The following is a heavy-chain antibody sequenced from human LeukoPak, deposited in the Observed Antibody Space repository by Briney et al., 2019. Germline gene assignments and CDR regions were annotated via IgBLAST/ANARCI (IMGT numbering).Heavy chain of an antibody. Sequence: SETLSLTCTVSGSSISTDYYWGWIRQPPGKGLERIGSIYHSGSTYYNPSLKSRIAISVDTSKNQFSLKLSSVTVADTAVYYCARLNTYGMDVWGQGTTVTVSS. D-gene: IGHD1/OR15-1a*01. J-gene: IGHJ6*02. V-gene: IGHV4-38-2*02. CDR2: IYHSGST. CDR3: ARLNTYGMDV. CDR1: GSSISTDYY.